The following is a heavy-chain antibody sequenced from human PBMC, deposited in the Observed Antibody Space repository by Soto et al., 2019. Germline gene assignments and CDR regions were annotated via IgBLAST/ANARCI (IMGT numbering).Heavy chain of an antibody. Sequence: EVQLVESGGGLVQPGGSLRLSCAASGYTFSSYWMHWVGQAPGKGLVWVSRVNGDGSSTSYADPVKGRFTISRDNAKNTVHLQMDSLRAEDTAVYYCARVMANLPWYFDYWGQGTLVTVSS. D-gene: IGHD2-8*01. CDR1: GYTFSSYW. CDR3: ARVMANLPWYFDY. CDR2: VNGDGSST. J-gene: IGHJ4*02. V-gene: IGHV3-74*01.